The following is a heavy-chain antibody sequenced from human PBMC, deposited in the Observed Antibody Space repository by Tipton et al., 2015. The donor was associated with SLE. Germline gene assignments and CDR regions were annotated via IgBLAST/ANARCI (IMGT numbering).Heavy chain of an antibody. CDR1: RYTFTGYY. CDR3: ACQRGYPNWFDP. Sequence: QLVQSGPEVKKPGASVKVSCKASRYTFTGYYMHWVRQAPGQGLEWMGWINPNSGATNYAQKFQGRVTMTRDTSISTAYMELSRLRSDDTAVYYCACQRGYPNWFDPWGQGTLVTVSS. V-gene: IGHV1-2*02. CDR2: INPNSGAT. J-gene: IGHJ5*02. D-gene: IGHD5-12*01.